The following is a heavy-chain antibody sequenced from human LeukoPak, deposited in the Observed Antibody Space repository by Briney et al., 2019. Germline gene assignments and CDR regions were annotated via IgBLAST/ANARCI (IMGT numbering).Heavy chain of an antibody. D-gene: IGHD2-21*01. Sequence: PGRSLRLSCVVSGFTFSSYAMHWVRQAPGKGLEWVAVISYDGNNKYYADSVKGRFTISRDNSKNTLYLQMNGLSTEDTAVYYCARDTHSCGPHWGQGTLVTVSS. CDR1: GFTFSSYA. J-gene: IGHJ1*01. CDR2: ISYDGNNK. V-gene: IGHV3-30-3*01. CDR3: ARDTHSCGPH.